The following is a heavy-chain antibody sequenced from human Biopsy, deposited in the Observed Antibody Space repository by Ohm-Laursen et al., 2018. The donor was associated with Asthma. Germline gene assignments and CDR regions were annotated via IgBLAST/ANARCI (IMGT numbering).Heavy chain of an antibody. CDR3: ARGVDRVTGLLDHFDS. J-gene: IGHJ4*02. CDR1: GGSIGIYY. D-gene: IGHD2-21*02. V-gene: IGHV4-59*01. Sequence: TLSLTCPVSGGSIGIYYWGWIRQPPGKGLEYIGYTHYSGTTNTDPSLTGRVTMSVDTSKNQFSLKVTSVTAADTAVYYCARGVDRVTGLLDHFDSWGQGTLVTVSS. CDR2: THYSGTT.